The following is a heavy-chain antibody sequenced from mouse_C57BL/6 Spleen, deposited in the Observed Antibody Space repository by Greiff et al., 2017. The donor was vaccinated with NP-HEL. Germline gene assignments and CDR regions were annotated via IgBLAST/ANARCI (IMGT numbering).Heavy chain of an antibody. CDR2: ISYDGSN. D-gene: IGHD1-1*01. Sequence: DVQLQESGPGLVKPSQSLSLTCSVTGYSITSGYYWNWIRQFPGNKLEWMGYISYDGSNNYNPSLKNRISITRDTSKNQFFLKLNSVTTEDTATYYCARGTGSSYWYFDVWGTGTTVTVSS. J-gene: IGHJ1*03. CDR3: ARGTGSSYWYFDV. V-gene: IGHV3-6*01. CDR1: GYSITSGYY.